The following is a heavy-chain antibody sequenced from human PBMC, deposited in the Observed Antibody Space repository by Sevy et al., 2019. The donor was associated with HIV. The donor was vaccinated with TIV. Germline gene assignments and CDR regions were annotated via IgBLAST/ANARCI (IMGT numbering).Heavy chain of an antibody. V-gene: IGHV5-51*01. CDR3: ARRDLERGLQPAFDI. CDR1: GYSFTSYW. CDR2: IYPGDSDT. D-gene: IGHD4-4*01. Sequence: GESLKISCKGSGYSFTSYWIGWVRQMPGKGLEWMGIIYPGDSDTRYSPSFQGQVTISADKSISTAYLQWSSLKASDTAMYYCARRDLERGLQPAFDIWGQGTMVTVSS. J-gene: IGHJ3*02.